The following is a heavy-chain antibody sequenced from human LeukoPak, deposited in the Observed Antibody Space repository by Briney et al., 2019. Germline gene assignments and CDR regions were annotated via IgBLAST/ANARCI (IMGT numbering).Heavy chain of an antibody. J-gene: IGHJ4*02. D-gene: IGHD3-16*02. CDR3: ARGVREALGGVIVSFDY. V-gene: IGHV4-59*08. CDR2: IYYSGST. CDR1: GGSISSYY. Sequence: SETLSLTCTVSGGSISSYYWSWIRQPPGKGLEWIGYIYYSGSTNYNPSLKSRVTISVDTSKNQFSLKLSSVTAADTAVYYCARGVREALGGVIVSFDYWGQGTLVTVSS.